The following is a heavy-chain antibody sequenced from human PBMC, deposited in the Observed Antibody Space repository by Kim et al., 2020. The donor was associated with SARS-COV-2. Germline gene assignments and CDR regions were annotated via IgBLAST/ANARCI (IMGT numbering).Heavy chain of an antibody. Sequence: GESLKISCKGSGYSFTSYWIGWVRQMPGKGLEWMGIIYPGDSDTRYSPSFQGQVTISADKSISTAYLQWSSLKASDTAMYYCARLGLNYYDSSGHPMGWFDPWGQGTLVTVSS. J-gene: IGHJ5*02. D-gene: IGHD3-22*01. CDR1: GYSFTSYW. CDR3: ARLGLNYYDSSGHPMGWFDP. CDR2: IYPGDSDT. V-gene: IGHV5-51*01.